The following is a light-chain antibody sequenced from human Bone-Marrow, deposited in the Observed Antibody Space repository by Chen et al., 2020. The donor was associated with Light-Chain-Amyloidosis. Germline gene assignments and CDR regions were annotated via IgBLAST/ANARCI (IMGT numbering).Light chain of an antibody. CDR3: QSADSSGTYEVI. CDR1: DLPTKY. Sequence: SYELTHPPSVTVSPGQTARVPCSGDDLPTKYAYWYQQKPGQAPVLVIHRDTERPSGISERFSGSSSGTTATLTISGVQAEDEADYHCQSADSSGTYEVIFGGGTKLTFL. V-gene: IGLV3-25*03. CDR2: RDT. J-gene: IGLJ2*01.